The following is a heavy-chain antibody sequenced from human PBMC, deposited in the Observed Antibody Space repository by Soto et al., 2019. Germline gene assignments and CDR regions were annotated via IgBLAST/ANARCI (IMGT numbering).Heavy chain of an antibody. CDR3: AKDTESSSFWVYYYYYMDV. J-gene: IGHJ6*03. Sequence: EVQLLESGGGLVQPGGSLRLSCAASGFTFSSYAMSWVRQAPGKGLEWVSAISGSGGSTYYADSVKGRFTISRDNSKNTLYLQMNSLRAEDTAVYYCAKDTESSSFWVYYYYYMDVWGKGTTVTVSS. CDR2: ISGSGGST. D-gene: IGHD6-6*01. V-gene: IGHV3-23*01. CDR1: GFTFSSYA.